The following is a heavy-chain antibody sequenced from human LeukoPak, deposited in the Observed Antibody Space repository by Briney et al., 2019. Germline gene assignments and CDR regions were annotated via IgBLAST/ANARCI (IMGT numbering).Heavy chain of an antibody. J-gene: IGHJ5*02. CDR1: GFTFSSYA. V-gene: IGHV3-13*01. CDR3: ARGQEAGQFDP. Sequence: GGSLRLSCAASGFTFSSYAMSWVRQAPGKGLEWVSAIGTAGDTYYPGSVKGRFTISRENAKNSLYLQMNSLRAGDTAVYYCARGQEAGQFDPWGQGTLVTVSS. CDR2: IGTAGDT.